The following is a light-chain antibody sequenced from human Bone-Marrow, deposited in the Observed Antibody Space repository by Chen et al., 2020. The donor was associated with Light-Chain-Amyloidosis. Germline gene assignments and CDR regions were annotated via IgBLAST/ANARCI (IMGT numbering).Light chain of an antibody. J-gene: IGLJ3*02. CDR2: DDS. Sequence: SYVLTQPSSVSVAPGQTATNACGGNNLGPTSVPWYQQTPGQAPLLVAYDDSDRPSGIPERLSGSNSGNTATLTISRVEAGDEADYYCQVWDRSSDRPVFGGGTKPTVL. CDR1: NLGPTS. CDR3: QVWDRSSDRPV. V-gene: IGLV3-21*02.